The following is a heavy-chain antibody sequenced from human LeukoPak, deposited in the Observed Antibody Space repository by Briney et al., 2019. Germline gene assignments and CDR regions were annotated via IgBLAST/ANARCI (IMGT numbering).Heavy chain of an antibody. CDR1: GFTFSSYA. CDR3: AKPPPELAYCGGDCPELYYFDY. D-gene: IGHD2-21*02. Sequence: PGGSLRLSCAASGFTFSSYAMSWVRQAPGKGLEWVSAISGSGGSTYYADSVKGRFTISRDNSKNTLYLQMNSLRAEDTAVYYCAKPPPELAYCGGDCPELYYFDYWGQGTLVTVSS. CDR2: ISGSGGST. J-gene: IGHJ4*02. V-gene: IGHV3-23*01.